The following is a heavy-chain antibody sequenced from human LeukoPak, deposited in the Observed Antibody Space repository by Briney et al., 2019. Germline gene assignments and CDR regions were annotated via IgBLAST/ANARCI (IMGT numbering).Heavy chain of an antibody. J-gene: IGHJ3*02. Sequence: GGSLRLSCAASGFTFSSYGMHWVRQAPGKGLEWVAVISYDGSNKYYADSVKGRFTISRDNSKNTLYLQMNSLRAEDTAVYYCAKDKGYDSSLADAFDIWGQGTMVTVSS. CDR1: GFTFSSYG. V-gene: IGHV3-30*18. CDR3: AKDKGYDSSLADAFDI. CDR2: ISYDGSNK. D-gene: IGHD3-22*01.